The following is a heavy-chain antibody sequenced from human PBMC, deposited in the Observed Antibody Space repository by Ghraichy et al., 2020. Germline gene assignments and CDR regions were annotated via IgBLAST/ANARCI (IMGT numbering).Heavy chain of an antibody. D-gene: IGHD6-25*01. J-gene: IGHJ3*01. CDR2: ISYDGSKT. Sequence: SCVASGFTFRSYGMHWVRQAPGKGLEWVAGISYDGSKTFYGDSVKGQFTISRDNSRNTLHLQVDSLRVEDTAVYYCAKGSERSGAFDVWGQGTAVSVSS. CDR3: AKGSERSGAFDV. V-gene: IGHV3-30*18. CDR1: GFTFRSYG.